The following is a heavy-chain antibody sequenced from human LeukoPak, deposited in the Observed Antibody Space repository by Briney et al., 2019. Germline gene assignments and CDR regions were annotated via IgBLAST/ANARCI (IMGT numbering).Heavy chain of an antibody. CDR3: AGAMVRGHDAFDI. Sequence: SETLSLTCTVSGGSISSYYWSWIRQPAGKGLEWIGRIYISGSGSTNYNPSLKSRVTMSVDTSKNQFSLKLSSVTAADTAVYYCAGAMVRGHDAFDIWGQGTMVTVSS. CDR1: GGSISSYY. J-gene: IGHJ3*02. V-gene: IGHV4-4*07. D-gene: IGHD3-10*01. CDR2: IYISGSGST.